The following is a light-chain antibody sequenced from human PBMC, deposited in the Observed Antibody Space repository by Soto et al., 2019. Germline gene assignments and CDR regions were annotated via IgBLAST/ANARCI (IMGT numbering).Light chain of an antibody. CDR1: QSVSSN. CDR3: QQYNNWPPGA. J-gene: IGKJ1*01. Sequence: EVVLTQSPATLSVSPGERATLSCRASQSVSSNVAWYQQKPGQAPRLLIYGTSTRATGIPARFSGSGSGTEFTLTISSLQSEDSAVYYCQQYNNWPPGAFGQGTKVDI. V-gene: IGKV3-15*01. CDR2: GTS.